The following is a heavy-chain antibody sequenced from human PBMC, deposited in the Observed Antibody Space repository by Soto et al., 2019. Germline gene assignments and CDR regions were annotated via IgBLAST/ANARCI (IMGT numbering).Heavy chain of an antibody. CDR3: AREGLNYDSSGYQDY. D-gene: IGHD3-22*01. CDR2: INAGNGNT. CDR1: GYTFTSYA. J-gene: IGHJ4*02. V-gene: IGHV1-3*01. Sequence: GASVKVSCKGSGYTFTSYAMHWVLEAPGQRLEWMGWINAGNGNTKYSQKFQGRVTITRDTSASTAYMELSSLRSEDTAVYYCAREGLNYDSSGYQDYWGQGTLVTVSS.